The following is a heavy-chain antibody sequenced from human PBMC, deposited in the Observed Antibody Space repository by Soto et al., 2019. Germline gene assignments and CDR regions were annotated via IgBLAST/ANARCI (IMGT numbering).Heavy chain of an antibody. J-gene: IGHJ1*01. CDR1: GFTFSSYA. CDR2: ISGSGDST. Sequence: PGRSLRLSCAASGFTFSSYAMSWVRQAPGKGLEWVSGISGSGDSTYYADSVKGRCTISRDDSKNTLYLQMNSLIAEDTAVYYCAKDPLSRDGYTSVQHWGQGILVTAAS. CDR3: AKDPLSRDGYTSVQH. V-gene: IGHV3-23*01. D-gene: IGHD5-12*01.